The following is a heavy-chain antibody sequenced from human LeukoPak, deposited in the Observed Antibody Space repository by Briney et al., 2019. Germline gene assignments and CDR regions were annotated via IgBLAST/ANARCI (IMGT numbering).Heavy chain of an antibody. D-gene: IGHD3-10*01. J-gene: IGHJ4*02. CDR1: GGSISSGDYY. CDR3: TRAAGDGDY. CDR2: IHYSGNT. V-gene: IGHV4-30-4*08. Sequence: SQTLSLTCTVSGGSISSGDYYWSWIRQPPGKGLEWIGHIHYSGNTYYNPSLKSRLTISVDASKNQFSLKLSSVTAADTAVYYCTRAAGDGDYWGQGTLVIVSS.